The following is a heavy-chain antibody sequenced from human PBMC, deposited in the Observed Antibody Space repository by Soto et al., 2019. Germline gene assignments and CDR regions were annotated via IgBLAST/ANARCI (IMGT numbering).Heavy chain of an antibody. J-gene: IGHJ3*02. CDR2: ISAYNGNT. CDR3: ARSLWKQMDPDDAFDI. Sequence: QVQLVQSGAEVKKPGASVKVSCKASGYTFTSYGISWVRQAPGQGLEWMGLISAYNGNTNYAQKLQGRVTMSTDTSTSTGYMELRSLRADDTAVYYCARSLWKQMDPDDAFDIWGQGTMVTVSS. D-gene: IGHD6-13*01. CDR1: GYTFTSYG. V-gene: IGHV1-18*01.